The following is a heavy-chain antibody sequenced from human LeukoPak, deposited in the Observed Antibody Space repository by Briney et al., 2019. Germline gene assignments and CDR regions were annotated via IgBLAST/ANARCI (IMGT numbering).Heavy chain of an antibody. Sequence: GGSLRLSCAASGFTFSSYWTSWVRQAPGKGLEWVSSISSSSSYIYYADSLKGRFTISRDNAQNSVYLQMNSLRAEDTAVYYCTRDGSSWDFDYWGQGTLVTVSS. CDR2: ISSSSSYI. J-gene: IGHJ4*02. CDR1: GFTFSSYW. D-gene: IGHD6-13*01. V-gene: IGHV3-21*01. CDR3: TRDGSSWDFDY.